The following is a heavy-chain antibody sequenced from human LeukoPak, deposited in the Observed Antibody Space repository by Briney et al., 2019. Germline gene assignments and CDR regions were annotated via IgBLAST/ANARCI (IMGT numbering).Heavy chain of an antibody. J-gene: IGHJ4*02. CDR2: INHSGST. CDR1: GGSFSGYY. D-gene: IGHD3-22*01. Sequence: SETLSLNCAVYGGSFSGYYWSWLRQPPGKGLEWIGEINHSGSTNYNPSLKSRVTISVDTSKNQFSLKLSSVTAADTAVYYCGGSSGPLDYWGQGTLVTVSS. V-gene: IGHV4-34*01. CDR3: GGSSGPLDY.